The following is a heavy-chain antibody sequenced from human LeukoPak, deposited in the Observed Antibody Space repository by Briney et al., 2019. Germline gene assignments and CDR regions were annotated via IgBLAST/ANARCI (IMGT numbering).Heavy chain of an antibody. D-gene: IGHD3-3*01. CDR2: IYPGGST. Sequence: SETLSLTCTVSGDSISNYYWSWVRQLPGKGLEWIGYIYPGGSTNYSPSLKSRVTISLDTSKNQFSLNLNSVTAADTAVYYCARHPRPAIHWYFDLWGRGTLVTVSS. V-gene: IGHV4-4*09. J-gene: IGHJ2*01. CDR1: GDSISNYY. CDR3: ARHPRPAIHWYFDL.